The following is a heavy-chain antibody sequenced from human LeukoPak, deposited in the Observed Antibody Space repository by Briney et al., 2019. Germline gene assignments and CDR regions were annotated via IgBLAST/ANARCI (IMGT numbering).Heavy chain of an antibody. D-gene: IGHD3-22*01. J-gene: IGHJ4*02. V-gene: IGHV4-38-2*02. CDR1: GYSISTGYY. CDR2: INHSGST. Sequence: SETLSLACTVSGYSISTGYYWDWIRQPPGKGLEWIGEINHSGSTNYNPSLKSRVTISVDTSKNQFSLKLSSVTAADTAVYYCARSMIVAAFDYWGQGTLVTVSS. CDR3: ARSMIVAAFDY.